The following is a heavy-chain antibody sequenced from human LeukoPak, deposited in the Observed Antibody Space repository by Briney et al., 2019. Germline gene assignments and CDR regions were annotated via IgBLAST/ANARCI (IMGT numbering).Heavy chain of an antibody. CDR1: GFTFSRYW. CDR2: INSDGSST. V-gene: IGHV3-74*01. J-gene: IGHJ4*02. Sequence: GGSLRLSCAASGFTFSRYWMHWVRQAPGKGLVWVSRINSDGSSTSYADSAKGRFTISRDNARNTLYLQMNSLTAEDTAVYYCANTLHTDCDGDCLGYWGQGTLVTVS. CDR3: ANTLHTDCDGDCLGY. D-gene: IGHD2-21*02.